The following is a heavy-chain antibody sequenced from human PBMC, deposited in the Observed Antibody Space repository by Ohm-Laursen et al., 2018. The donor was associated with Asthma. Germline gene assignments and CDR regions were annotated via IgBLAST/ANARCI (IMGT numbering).Heavy chain of an antibody. Sequence: ASVKVSCKSSGYTFTSYDINWVRQATGQGLEWMGWMNPNSGNTGYAQKFQGRVTMTRNTSISTAYMELSSLRSEDTAVYYCATGGLGRTGTTFYYYYGMDVWGQGTTVTVSS. CDR1: GYTFTSYD. V-gene: IGHV1-8*01. D-gene: IGHD1-7*01. CDR2: MNPNSGNT. CDR3: ATGGLGRTGTTFYYYYGMDV. J-gene: IGHJ6*02.